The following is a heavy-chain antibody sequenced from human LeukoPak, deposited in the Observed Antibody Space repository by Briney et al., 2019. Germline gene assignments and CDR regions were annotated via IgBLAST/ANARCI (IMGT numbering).Heavy chain of an antibody. Sequence: HAGGSPRLSCAASGFTLSSYWMHWVRQAPGKGLEWVSAISGSGGSTYYADSVKGRFTVSRDNSKNTLYLQMNSLRAEDTAVYYCAKDRYYDSSGYEQVFDVIDYWGQGTLVTVSS. J-gene: IGHJ4*02. D-gene: IGHD3-22*01. V-gene: IGHV3-23*01. CDR2: ISGSGGST. CDR3: AKDRYYDSSGYEQVFDVIDY. CDR1: GFTLSSYW.